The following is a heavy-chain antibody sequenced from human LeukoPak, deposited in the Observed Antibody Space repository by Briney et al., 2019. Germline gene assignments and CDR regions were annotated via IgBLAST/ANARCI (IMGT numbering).Heavy chain of an antibody. D-gene: IGHD3-10*01. CDR2: IKHSVST. Sequence: PSETLSLTCAVYGGSFSGYYWSWIRQPPGKGLEWIGEIKHSVSTNYNPSLKSRVTISVDTSKNQFSLKLSSVTAADTAVYYCARGRRITMVRGVPQSPRGGYFDYWGQGTLVTVSS. CDR3: ARGRRITMVRGVPQSPRGGYFDY. V-gene: IGHV4-34*01. J-gene: IGHJ4*02. CDR1: GGSFSGYY.